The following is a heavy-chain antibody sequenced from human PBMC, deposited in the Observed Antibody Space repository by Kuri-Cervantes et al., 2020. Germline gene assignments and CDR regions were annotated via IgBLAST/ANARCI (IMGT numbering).Heavy chain of an antibody. V-gene: IGHV3-23*01. CDR1: GFTFSSYW. CDR2: VSGSGDST. Sequence: LSLTCAASGFTFSSYWMSWVRQAPGKGLEWVSSVSGSGDSTYYADSVKGRFTISRDNSKNTIHLHLNSLRAEDTAVYYCAKVRITFFEAVDYWGQGTLVTVSS. D-gene: IGHD3-3*02. CDR3: AKVRITFFEAVDY. J-gene: IGHJ4*02.